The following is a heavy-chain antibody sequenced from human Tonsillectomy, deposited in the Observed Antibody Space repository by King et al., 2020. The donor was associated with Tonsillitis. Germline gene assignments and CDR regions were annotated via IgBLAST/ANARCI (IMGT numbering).Heavy chain of an antibody. CDR2: ISGSGGST. V-gene: IGHV3-23*04. D-gene: IGHD3-10*01. CDR3: AKMGARMTMVRGVPAFCYYGMDV. CDR1: GFTFSSYA. J-gene: IGHJ6*02. Sequence: VQLVESGGGLVQPGGSLRLSCAASGFTFSSYAMSWVRQAPGKGLEWVSAISGSGGSTYSADSVKGRFTISRDNSKNTLYLQMNSLRAEDTAVYYCAKMGARMTMVRGVPAFCYYGMDVWGQGTTVTVSS.